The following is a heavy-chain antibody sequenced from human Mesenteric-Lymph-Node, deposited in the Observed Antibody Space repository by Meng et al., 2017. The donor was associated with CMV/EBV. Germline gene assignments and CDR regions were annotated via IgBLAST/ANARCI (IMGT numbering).Heavy chain of an antibody. CDR2: IIPIFGTA. D-gene: IGHD6-6*01. CDR1: GFSFSRHA. Sequence: GGSLRLSCAASGFSFSRHAMNWVRQAPGKGLEWMGGIIPIFGTANYAQKFQGRVTITTDESTSTAYMELSSLRSEDTAVYYCARAIAARPDYYYGMDVWGQGTTVTV. J-gene: IGHJ6*02. CDR3: ARAIAARPDYYYGMDV. V-gene: IGHV1-69*05.